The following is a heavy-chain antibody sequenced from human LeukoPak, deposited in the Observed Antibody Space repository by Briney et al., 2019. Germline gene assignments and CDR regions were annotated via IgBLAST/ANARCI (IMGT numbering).Heavy chain of an antibody. CDR2: IKQEGSEK. D-gene: IGHD2-15*01. Sequence: TGGSLRLSCAASGFTLSTYWMSWLRQAPGKGLEWVASIKQEGSEKYYVDSVKGRFTISRDNAKNSLYLQMNSLRAEDTAVYYCARDGYLGYCRGGSCPDFDYWGQGILVTV. V-gene: IGHV3-7*01. CDR3: ARDGYLGYCRGGSCPDFDY. CDR1: GFTLSTYW. J-gene: IGHJ4*02.